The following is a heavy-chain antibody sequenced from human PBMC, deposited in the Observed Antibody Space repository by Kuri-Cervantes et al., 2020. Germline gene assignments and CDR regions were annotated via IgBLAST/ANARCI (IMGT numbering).Heavy chain of an antibody. J-gene: IGHJ4*02. CDR1: GFSLSNARMG. CDR3: AHATLGYYDSSGYPYYFDY. Sequence: SGPTLVKPTETLTLTRTVSGFSLSNARMGVSWIRQPPGKALEWLAHIFSNDEKSYSTSLKSRLTISKDTSKSQVVLTMTNMDPVDTATYYCAHATLGYYDSSGYPYYFDYWGQGTLVTVSS. V-gene: IGHV2-26*01. D-gene: IGHD3-22*01. CDR2: IFSNDEK.